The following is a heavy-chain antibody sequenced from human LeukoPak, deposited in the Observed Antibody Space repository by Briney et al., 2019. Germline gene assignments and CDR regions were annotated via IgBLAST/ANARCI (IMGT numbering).Heavy chain of an antibody. D-gene: IGHD6-19*01. J-gene: IGHJ6*03. CDR3: AREYSSGWYYYYYYMDV. V-gene: IGHV1-46*01. Sequence: GASVKVSCKASGYTFTSYYMHWVRQAPGQGLEWMGIVNPSGGSTSYAQMFQGRVTMTRDTSTSTVYMELSSLRSEDTAVYYCAREYSSGWYYYYYYMDVWGKGTTVTISS. CDR1: GYTFTSYY. CDR2: VNPSGGST.